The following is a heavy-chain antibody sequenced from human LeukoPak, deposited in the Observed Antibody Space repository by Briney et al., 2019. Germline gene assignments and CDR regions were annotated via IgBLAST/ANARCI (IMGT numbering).Heavy chain of an antibody. CDR3: AKYTMVRGVSPYDY. Sequence: GGSLRLSCAASGFTFSSYAMSWVRQAPGKGLEWVSGISGSGGSTYYADSVKGRFTISRDNSKNTLYLQMNSLRAEDTAVYYCAKYTMVRGVSPYDYWGQGTLVTVSS. CDR2: ISGSGGST. V-gene: IGHV3-23*01. J-gene: IGHJ4*02. D-gene: IGHD3-10*01. CDR1: GFTFSSYA.